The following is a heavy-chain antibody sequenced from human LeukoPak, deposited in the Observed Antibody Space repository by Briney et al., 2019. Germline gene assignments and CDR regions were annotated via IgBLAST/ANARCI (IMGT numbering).Heavy chain of an antibody. CDR3: AREGSMTARPFVSIDY. CDR1: GGSISSYY. Sequence: SETLSLTCTVSGGSISSYYWSWIRQPAGKGLEWIGRIYTSGSTNYNPSLKSRVTMSVDTSKNQFSLKLSSVTAADTAVYYCAREGSMTARPFVSIDYWGQGTLVTVS. D-gene: IGHD6-6*01. J-gene: IGHJ4*02. V-gene: IGHV4-4*07. CDR2: IYTSGST.